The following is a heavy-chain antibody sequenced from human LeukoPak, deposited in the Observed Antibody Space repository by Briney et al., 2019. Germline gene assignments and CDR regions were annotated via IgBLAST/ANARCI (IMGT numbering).Heavy chain of an antibody. CDR2: INAGNGNT. Sequence: ASVKVSCTASGYTFTSYAMHWVRQAPGQRLEWMGWINAGNGNTKYSQEFQGRVTITRDTSASTAYMELSSLRSEDMAVYYCARGAGYSSGCGDYWGQGTLVTVSS. CDR1: GYTFTSYA. J-gene: IGHJ4*02. CDR3: ARGAGYSSGCGDY. V-gene: IGHV1-3*03. D-gene: IGHD6-19*01.